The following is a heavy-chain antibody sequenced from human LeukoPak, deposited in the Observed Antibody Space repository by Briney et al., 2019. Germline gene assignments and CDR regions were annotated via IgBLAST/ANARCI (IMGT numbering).Heavy chain of an antibody. D-gene: IGHD1-26*01. Sequence: SETLSLTCTVSGGSISSYYWSWIRQPPGKGLEWIGYIYYSGTTNYNPTLKSRVTILVDTSKNQFSLRLTSVTAADTAVYYCTRVMVGATTDYWGQGTLVTVSS. CDR2: IYYSGTT. V-gene: IGHV4-59*01. CDR1: GGSISSYY. J-gene: IGHJ4*02. CDR3: TRVMVGATTDY.